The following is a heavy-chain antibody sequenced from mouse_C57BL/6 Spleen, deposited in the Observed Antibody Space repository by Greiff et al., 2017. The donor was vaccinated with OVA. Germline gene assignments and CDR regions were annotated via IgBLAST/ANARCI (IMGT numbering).Heavy chain of an antibody. CDR2: IDPETGGT. V-gene: IGHV1-15*01. CDR3: TTFITTVVAFDY. D-gene: IGHD1-1*01. Sequence: VQLQQSGAELVRPGASVTLSCKASGYTFTDYEMHWVKQTPVHGLEWIGAIDPETGGTAYNQKFKGKAILTADKSSSTAYMELRSLTSEDSAVYYCTTFITTVVAFDYWGQGTTLTVSS. CDR1: GYTFTDYE. J-gene: IGHJ2*01.